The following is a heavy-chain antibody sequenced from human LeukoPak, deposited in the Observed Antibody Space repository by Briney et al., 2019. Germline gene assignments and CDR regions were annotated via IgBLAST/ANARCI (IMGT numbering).Heavy chain of an antibody. D-gene: IGHD3-22*01. CDR1: GYPFSNYD. CDR2: MNPKSGNT. V-gene: IGHV1-8*01. Sequence: GASVKVSCKASGYPFSNYDINWVRQAPGQGLEWMGWMNPKSGNTGYGQKFQGRVTMTMDPSISTAYMELSSLRSEDTAVYYCARRSDDYDSSAYYHWGQGTLVTVSS. CDR3: ARRSDDYDSSAYYH. J-gene: IGHJ4*02.